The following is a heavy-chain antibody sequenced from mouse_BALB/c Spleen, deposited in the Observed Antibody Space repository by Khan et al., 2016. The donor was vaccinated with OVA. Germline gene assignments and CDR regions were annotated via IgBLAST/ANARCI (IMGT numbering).Heavy chain of an antibody. CDR3: ASGKWLWAWFAY. V-gene: IGHV3-6*02. CDR1: GYSITSGYY. CDR2: ISYDGNN. D-gene: IGHD2-2*01. J-gene: IGHJ3*01. Sequence: EVQLQESGPGLVKPSQSLSLTCSVTGYSITSGYYWNWIRQFPGNKLEWMGFISYDGNNNFNPSLKNRISITRDTSKNQFFLQLNSVTTEDTGTYFCASGKWLWAWFAYWGQGTLVTVSA.